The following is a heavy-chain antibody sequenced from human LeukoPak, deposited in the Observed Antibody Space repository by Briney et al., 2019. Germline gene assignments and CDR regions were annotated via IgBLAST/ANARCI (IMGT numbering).Heavy chain of an antibody. CDR1: GFALRSYT. V-gene: IGHV3-21*01. CDR3: ARVAVAGPTGWFDS. J-gene: IGHJ5*01. D-gene: IGHD6-19*01. CDR2: ISSTSAYI. Sequence: GRSLRLSCAASGFALRSYTVTWVRQAPGKGLEWVSSISSTSAYIYYAESVKGRFSISRDNVDNVVHLQMSSLRNEDTAFYYCARVAVAGPTGWFDSWGQGTLVTASS.